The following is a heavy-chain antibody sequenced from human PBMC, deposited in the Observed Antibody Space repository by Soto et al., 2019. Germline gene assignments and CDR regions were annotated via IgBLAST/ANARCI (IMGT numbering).Heavy chain of an antibody. J-gene: IGHJ1*01. CDR2: MNTLGNT. D-gene: IGHD4-17*01. Sequence: PSETLSLTCSVSGGSISTYYWNWIRQSAGKGLEWIGRMNTLGNTNYNPSLKSRVTISVDTSKNQVSLTLTSLTAADTAVYYCAREAPVTTGFHLWGQGTLVTVSS. CDR3: AREAPVTTGFHL. CDR1: GGSISTYY. V-gene: IGHV4-4*07.